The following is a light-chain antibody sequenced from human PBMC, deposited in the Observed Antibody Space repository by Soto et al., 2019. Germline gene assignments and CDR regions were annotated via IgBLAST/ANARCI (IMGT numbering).Light chain of an antibody. CDR2: AAS. Sequence: EVVLTQSPATLSLSPGERATLSCRASQSVINSYLAWYQQKPGQAPRLLIYAASTRATGIPERFSGSGSGTDFTLTISRLEPEDFAVYSCQQYGSSPTFGQGTKVDIK. CDR1: QSVINSY. V-gene: IGKV3-20*01. J-gene: IGKJ1*01. CDR3: QQYGSSPT.